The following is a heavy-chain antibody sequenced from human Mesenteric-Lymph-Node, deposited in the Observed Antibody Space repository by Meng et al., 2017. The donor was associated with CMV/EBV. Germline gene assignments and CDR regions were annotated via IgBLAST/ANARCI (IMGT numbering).Heavy chain of an antibody. V-gene: IGHV3-30*02. D-gene: IGHD3-22*01. CDR2: IRYDGSNK. Sequence: GESLKISCAASGFTFSSYGMHWVRQAPGKGLEWVAFIRYDGSNKYYADSVKGRFTISRDNSKNTLYLQMNSLRAEDTAVYYCVKDNNYYGWWFDPWGQGTLVTVSS. CDR3: VKDNNYYGWWFDP. CDR1: GFTFSSYG. J-gene: IGHJ5*02.